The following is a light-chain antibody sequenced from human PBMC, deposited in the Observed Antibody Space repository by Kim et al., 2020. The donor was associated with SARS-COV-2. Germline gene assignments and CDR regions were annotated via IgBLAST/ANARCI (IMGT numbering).Light chain of an antibody. CDR1: QRVSSY. Sequence: LSLSPGERAPLSCRASQRVSSYVAWYQQKPGQAPRLLIYDAYNRATGIPARFSGSGSGTDFTLTISSLEPEDFAVYDCQERSNWGTFGQGTKVEI. J-gene: IGKJ2*01. CDR3: QERSNWGT. CDR2: DAY. V-gene: IGKV3-11*01.